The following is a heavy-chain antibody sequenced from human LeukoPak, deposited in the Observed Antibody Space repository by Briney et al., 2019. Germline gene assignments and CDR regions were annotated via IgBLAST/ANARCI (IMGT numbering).Heavy chain of an antibody. Sequence: GGSLRLSCAASGFPFSGDWMTWVRQAPGKGLQWVASIKGDGRGKYYVDSVKGRFTVSRDNAKKSLYLQMDSLRVEDMGMYYCARGVSDPWGQGTLVTVSS. V-gene: IGHV3-7*03. CDR1: GFPFSGDW. CDR2: IKGDGRGK. CDR3: ARGVSDP. D-gene: IGHD2-8*01. J-gene: IGHJ5*02.